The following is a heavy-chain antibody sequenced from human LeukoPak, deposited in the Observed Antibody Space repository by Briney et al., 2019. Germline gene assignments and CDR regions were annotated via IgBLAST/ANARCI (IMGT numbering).Heavy chain of an antibody. D-gene: IGHD1-26*01. Sequence: PGGSLRLSCAASGFTFSNYAMIWVRQTPGKGLEWVSAIGDSGANTYYADSVKGRFTISRDNSKNTLYLQMNSLRAEDTAIYSCARQVGPGYWGQGTLVTVSS. V-gene: IGHV3-23*01. J-gene: IGHJ4*02. CDR2: IGDSGANT. CDR1: GFTFSNYA. CDR3: ARQVGPGY.